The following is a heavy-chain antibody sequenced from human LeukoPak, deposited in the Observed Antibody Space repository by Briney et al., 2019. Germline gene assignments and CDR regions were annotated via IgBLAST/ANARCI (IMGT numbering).Heavy chain of an antibody. CDR3: ASEMIGGSCFDY. CDR2: IKRDGGEK. D-gene: IGHD2-15*01. CDR1: GFTLSSYW. V-gene: IGHV3-7*01. Sequence: GGSLRLSCAASGFTLSSYWMSWVRQAPAQGLELVANIKRDGGEKSYVDSVKGRFTITCVNAKNSLYLQMHSLMADAQAVVYWASEMIGGSCFDYWGQGTLVTVSS. J-gene: IGHJ4*02.